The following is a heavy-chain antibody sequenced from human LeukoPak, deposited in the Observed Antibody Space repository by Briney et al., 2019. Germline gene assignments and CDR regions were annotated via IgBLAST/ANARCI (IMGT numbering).Heavy chain of an antibody. Sequence: SVKVSCKASGGTFSSYAISWVRQAPGQGLEWMGGIIPIFGTANYAQKFQGRVTITADESTSTAYMELSSLRSEDTAVYYCARCARYFDCPCGMDVWGKGTTVTVSS. CDR3: ARCARYFDCPCGMDV. V-gene: IGHV1-69*01. D-gene: IGHD3-9*01. CDR2: IIPIFGTA. CDR1: GGTFSSYA. J-gene: IGHJ6*04.